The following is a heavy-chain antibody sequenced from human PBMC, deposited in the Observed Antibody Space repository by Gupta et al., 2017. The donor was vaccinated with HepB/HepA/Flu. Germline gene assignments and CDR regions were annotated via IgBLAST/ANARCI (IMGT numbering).Heavy chain of an antibody. D-gene: IGHD3-3*01. CDR2: ISSSSSYI. Sequence: EVQLVESGGGLVKPGGSLRLSCAASGFTFSSYSMNWVRQAPGKGLGWVASISSSSSYIYYADSVKGRFTISRDNAKNSLYLQMNSLRAEDTAVYYCASNSYDFWSGYYFDYWGQGTLVTVSS. J-gene: IGHJ4*02. CDR1: GFTFSSYS. CDR3: ASNSYDFWSGYYFDY. V-gene: IGHV3-21*01.